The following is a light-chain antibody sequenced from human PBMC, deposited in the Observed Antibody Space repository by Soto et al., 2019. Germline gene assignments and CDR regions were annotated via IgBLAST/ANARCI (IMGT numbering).Light chain of an antibody. J-gene: IGKJ1*01. CDR2: AAS. CDR3: LKYGSSPGWT. CDR1: QSVSNNY. Sequence: EIVLTQSPGTLSLSPGERATLSCSASQSVSNNYLAWYQQKPGQAPRLLIYAASTRATGIPDRFSGSGSGTDFTLTIGRLDPEDFAVYYCLKYGSSPGWTFGPGTKVDIK. V-gene: IGKV3-20*01.